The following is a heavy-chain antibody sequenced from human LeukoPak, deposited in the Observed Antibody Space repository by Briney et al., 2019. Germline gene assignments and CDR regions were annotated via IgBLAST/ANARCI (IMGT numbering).Heavy chain of an antibody. CDR2: ISVYNGHT. D-gene: IGHD1-26*01. CDR3: ARGGRWELPRPYAFDI. J-gene: IGHJ3*02. Sequence: GASVKVSCKASGYTFTDYYMHWVRQAPGQGLEWMGWISVYNGHTNYAQNLQGRVTMTTDTSTSTAYMELRSLRSDDTAVYYCARGGRWELPRPYAFDIWGQGTMVTVSS. V-gene: IGHV1-18*04. CDR1: GYTFTDYY.